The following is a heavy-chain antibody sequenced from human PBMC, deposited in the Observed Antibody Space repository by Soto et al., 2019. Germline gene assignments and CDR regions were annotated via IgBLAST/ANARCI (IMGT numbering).Heavy chain of an antibody. CDR2: IYDGDSS. J-gene: IGHJ5*02. V-gene: IGHV4-59*01. D-gene: IGHD2-8*01. CDR3: ARASSGTDGYSSEP. Sequence: QVQLQESGPGLVKPSETLSLTCTVSGGSISGFYWSWIRPSPGKGLEWLGYIYDGDSSNYNPSLAIRLIVSLAASKHQCLLRLSSVTAPGTALYKCARASSGTDGYSSEPWGQGALVTVPS. CDR1: GGSISGFY.